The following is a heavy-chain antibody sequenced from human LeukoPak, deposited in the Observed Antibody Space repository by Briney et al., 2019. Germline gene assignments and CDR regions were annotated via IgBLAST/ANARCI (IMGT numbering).Heavy chain of an antibody. CDR1: GFTFSSYW. CDR2: LKGDGSRA. D-gene: IGHD2-2*03. CDR3: ARDGYLAPVIAFLDY. J-gene: IGHJ4*02. V-gene: IGHV3-74*01. Sequence: PGGSLRLSCAASGFTFSSYWMHWVRQSQGKGLEWVGQLKGDGSRANYADSVRGRFTISRDNAKNTVYLQLNSLRAEDTAVYHCARDGYLAPVIAFLDYWGQGTPVTVSS.